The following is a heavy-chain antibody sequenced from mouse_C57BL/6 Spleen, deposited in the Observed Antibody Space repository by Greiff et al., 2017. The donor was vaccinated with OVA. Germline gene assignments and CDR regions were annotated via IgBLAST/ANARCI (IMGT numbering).Heavy chain of an antibody. Sequence: VQLQQSGAELVKPGASVKISCKASGYAFSSYWMSWVKQRPGKGLEWIGQIYPGDGDTNYNGKFKGKATLTEDKSSSTAYMQLSSLTSEDSAVYFCARRGDSTNAMDYWGQGTSVTVSS. V-gene: IGHV1-80*01. D-gene: IGHD2-5*01. J-gene: IGHJ4*01. CDR1: GYAFSSYW. CDR3: ARRGDSTNAMDY. CDR2: IYPGDGDT.